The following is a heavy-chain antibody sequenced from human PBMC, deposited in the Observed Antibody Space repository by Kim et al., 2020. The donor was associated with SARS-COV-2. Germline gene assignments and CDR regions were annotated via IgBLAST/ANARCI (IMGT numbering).Heavy chain of an antibody. D-gene: IGHD6-19*01. CDR3: ARNRRNTVAGTRDWFDP. V-gene: IGHV3-11*06. J-gene: IGHJ5*02. Sequence: VKGRFTISRDNAKNSLYLQMNSLRAEDTAVYYCARNRRNTVAGTRDWFDPWGQGTLVTVSS.